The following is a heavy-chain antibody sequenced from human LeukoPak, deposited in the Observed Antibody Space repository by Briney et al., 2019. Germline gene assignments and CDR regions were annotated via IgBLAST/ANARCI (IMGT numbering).Heavy chain of an antibody. V-gene: IGHV1-2*02. D-gene: IGHD3-22*01. Sequence: ASVKVSCKASGYTFTGYYMHWVRQAPGQGLEWMGWINPNSGGTNYAQKFQGRVTMTRDTSISTAYMELSRLRSDDTAVYYCGRGLGSYDSSELTWPMISLWGQGTQVTVSS. CDR3: GRGLGSYDSSELTWPMISL. J-gene: IGHJ4*02. CDR2: INPNSGGT. CDR1: GYTFTGYY.